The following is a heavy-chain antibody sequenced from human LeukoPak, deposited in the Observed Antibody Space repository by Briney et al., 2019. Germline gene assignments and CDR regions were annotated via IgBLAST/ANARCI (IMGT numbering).Heavy chain of an antibody. CDR1: GFTFNGFW. CDR3: ARDLDRDGSTHFDY. Sequence: GGSLRLSCAASGFTFNGFWMHWVRQAPRKGLVWVSHIHSDGRSTSYADSVKGRFTISRDNAKNTVYLQMNNLRAEDTAVYYCARDLDRDGSTHFDYWGQGTLVTVSS. CDR2: IHSDGRST. V-gene: IGHV3-74*01. D-gene: IGHD1-1*01. J-gene: IGHJ4*02.